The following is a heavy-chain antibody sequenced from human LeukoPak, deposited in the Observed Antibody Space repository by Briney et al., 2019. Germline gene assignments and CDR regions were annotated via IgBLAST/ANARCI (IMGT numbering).Heavy chain of an antibody. Sequence: SETLSLTCTVSGGSMSSSSYYWGWIRQPPGKGLEWIGSIYYSGSTNYNPSLKSRVTISVDTSKNQFSLKLSSVTAADTAVYYCARGLYYDFWSGPMYYFDYWGQGTLVTVSS. J-gene: IGHJ4*02. CDR3: ARGLYYDFWSGPMYYFDY. CDR1: GGSMSSSSYY. CDR2: IYYSGST. V-gene: IGHV4-39*07. D-gene: IGHD3-3*01.